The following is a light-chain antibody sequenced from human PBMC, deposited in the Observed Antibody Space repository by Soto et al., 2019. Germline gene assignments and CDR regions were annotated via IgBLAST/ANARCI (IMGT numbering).Light chain of an antibody. CDR2: AAS. J-gene: IGKJ1*01. V-gene: IGKV1-39*01. Sequence: DIQMTQSPSSLSASLGDRVTITFRASQSINTKLNWYQQKPGKVPNLLIYAASSLQTGVPSRFSGSGSGTDFTLTISSLQPEDFATYYCQQSYKSPPTFGPGTKVDI. CDR1: QSINTK. CDR3: QQSYKSPPT.